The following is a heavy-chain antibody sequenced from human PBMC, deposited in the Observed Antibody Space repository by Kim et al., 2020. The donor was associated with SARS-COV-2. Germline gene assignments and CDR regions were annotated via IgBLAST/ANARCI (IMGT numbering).Heavy chain of an antibody. V-gene: IGHV3-23*01. J-gene: IGHJ4*02. CDR1: GLTFRAYA. Sequence: GGSLRLSCAVSGLTFRAYAMTWVRQVPGKGLEWVSTISGSGDRTFYADSVKGRFTVSRDNSKNTLFLQLNSLIAEDTAIYYCAKPPSSGVPLYYLDSWGQGTLVTVSS. CDR3: AKPPSSGVPLYYLDS. CDR2: ISGSGDRT. D-gene: IGHD3-10*01.